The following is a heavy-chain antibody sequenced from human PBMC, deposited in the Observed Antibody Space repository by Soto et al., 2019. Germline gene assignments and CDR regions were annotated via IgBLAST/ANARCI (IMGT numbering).Heavy chain of an antibody. CDR1: GFTFSSYA. J-gene: IGHJ5*02. D-gene: IGHD1-26*01. CDR3: AIAGVVGATGPSFDP. CDR2: ISGSGGST. V-gene: IGHV3-23*01. Sequence: EVQLLESGGGLVQPGGSLRLSCAASGFTFSSYAMSWVRQAPGKGLEWVSAISGSGGSTYYADSVKGRFTISRDNSKNKLYLQMNSLRAEDTAVYYCAIAGVVGATGPSFDPWGQGTLVTVSS.